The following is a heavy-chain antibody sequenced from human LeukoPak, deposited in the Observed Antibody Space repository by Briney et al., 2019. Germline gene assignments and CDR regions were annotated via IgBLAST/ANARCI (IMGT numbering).Heavy chain of an antibody. CDR3: ARGYSYGYRGLSDAFDI. V-gene: IGHV1-18*01. CDR1: GCTFTSYG. CDR2: ISAYNGST. Sequence: GASVKVSCKASGCTFTSYGISWVRQAPGQGLEWMGWISAYNGSTNYAQKLQGRVTMTTDTSTSTAYMELRSLRSDDTAVYYCARGYSYGYRGLSDAFDIWGQGTMVTVSS. J-gene: IGHJ3*02. D-gene: IGHD5-18*01.